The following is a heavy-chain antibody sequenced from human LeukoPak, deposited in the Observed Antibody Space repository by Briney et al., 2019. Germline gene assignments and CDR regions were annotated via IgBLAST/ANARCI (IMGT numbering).Heavy chain of an antibody. V-gene: IGHV1-2*02. D-gene: IGHD5-12*01. J-gene: IGHJ4*02. Sequence: GASVKVSCKASGYTFTGYYMHWVRQAPGQGLEWMGWTNPNSGGTNYAQKFQGRVTMTRDTSISTAYMELSRLRSDDTAVYYCARDRKSGYDRSFDYWGQGTLVTVSS. CDR3: ARDRKSGYDRSFDY. CDR2: TNPNSGGT. CDR1: GYTFTGYY.